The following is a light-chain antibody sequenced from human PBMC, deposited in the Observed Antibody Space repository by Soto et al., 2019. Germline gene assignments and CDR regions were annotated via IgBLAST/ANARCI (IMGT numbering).Light chain of an antibody. Sequence: QSALTQPASVSGSPGQSITISCTGTSSDIGGYNYVSWYQHHPGKAPKLIIYDVSNRPSGVSSRFSGSKSGNTASLTISGLQAEDEADYYCASYTSRSPVVFGGGTQLTV. CDR3: ASYTSRSPVV. V-gene: IGLV2-14*03. CDR1: SSDIGGYNY. J-gene: IGLJ2*01. CDR2: DVS.